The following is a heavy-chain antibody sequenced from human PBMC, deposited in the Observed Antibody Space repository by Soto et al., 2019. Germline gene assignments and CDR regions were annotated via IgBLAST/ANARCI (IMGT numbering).Heavy chain of an antibody. CDR2: ISYDGSTK. V-gene: IGHV3-30*18. D-gene: IGHD1-1*01. CDR3: AKYLERGMDV. CDR1: GFTFSSYG. J-gene: IGHJ6*02. Sequence: QVQLVESGGGVVQPGRSLRLSCAASGFTFSSYGMHWVRQAPGKGLDGVAVISYDGSTKYYADSVKGRFTISRDNYKNTLYLPMNSLRAEDTAVYYCAKYLERGMDVWGQGTTVTVSS.